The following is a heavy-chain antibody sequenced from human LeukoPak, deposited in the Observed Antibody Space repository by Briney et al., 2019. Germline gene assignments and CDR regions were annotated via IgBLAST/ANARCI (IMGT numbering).Heavy chain of an antibody. J-gene: IGHJ4*02. CDR3: ARSIFLVGAPTFDY. CDR1: RGTFSSYA. Sequence: ASVKVSCKASRGTFSSYAISWVRQAPGQGLEWMGGIIPIFGTANYAQKFQGRVTITTDESTSTAYMELSSLRSEDTAVYYCARSIFLVGAPTFDYWGQGTLVTVSS. D-gene: IGHD1-26*01. V-gene: IGHV1-69*05. CDR2: IIPIFGTA.